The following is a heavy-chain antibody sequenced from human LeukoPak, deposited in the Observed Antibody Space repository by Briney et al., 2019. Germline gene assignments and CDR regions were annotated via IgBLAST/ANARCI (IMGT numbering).Heavy chain of an antibody. CDR3: ARDNYGSGSYESIFDY. Sequence: ASVKVSCKASGRSFNSHALSWVRQAPGQGLEWMGIINPSGGSTSYAQKFQGRVTMTRDTSTSTVYMELSSLRSEDTAVYYCARDNYGSGSYESIFDYWGQGTLVTVSS. J-gene: IGHJ4*02. CDR2: INPSGGST. D-gene: IGHD3-10*01. V-gene: IGHV1-46*02. CDR1: GRSFNSHA.